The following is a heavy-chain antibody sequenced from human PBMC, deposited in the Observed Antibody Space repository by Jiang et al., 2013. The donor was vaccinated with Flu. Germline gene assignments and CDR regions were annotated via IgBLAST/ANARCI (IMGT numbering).Heavy chain of an antibody. Sequence: EWMGWISAYNGNTNYAQKLQGRVTMTTDTSTSTAYMELRSLRSDDTAVYYCARDRIGVPAAVYWGQGTLVTVSS. CDR2: ISAYNGNT. V-gene: IGHV1-18*01. CDR3: ARDRIGVPAAVY. J-gene: IGHJ4*02. D-gene: IGHD2-2*01.